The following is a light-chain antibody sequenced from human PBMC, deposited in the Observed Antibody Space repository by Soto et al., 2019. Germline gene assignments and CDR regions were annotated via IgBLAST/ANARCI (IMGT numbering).Light chain of an antibody. CDR3: NRYGTSPPT. CDR1: QRVSSNF. CDR2: GAS. J-gene: IGKJ1*01. Sequence: EIVLTQSPGTLSLSPGGRATLSCKASQRVSSNFLAWYQRKPGKAPRLLIYGASYSATDITYRFSGSGSGTAFTLTITGLELEDCAVYYCNRYGTSPPTFGQGTKVEI. V-gene: IGKV3-20*01.